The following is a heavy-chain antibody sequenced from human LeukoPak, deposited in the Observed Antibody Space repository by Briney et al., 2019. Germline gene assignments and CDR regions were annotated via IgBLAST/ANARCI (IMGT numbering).Heavy chain of an antibody. V-gene: IGHV3-23*01. Sequence: GGSLRLSCVASGFTFSSYAMSWVRQAPGKGLEWVSAISGSGGSIYYADSVKGRFTISRDNAKSSLYLQMNSLRAGDTAVYYCARADHVGNFDYWGQGTLVTVSS. J-gene: IGHJ4*02. D-gene: IGHD4-23*01. CDR3: ARADHVGNFDY. CDR2: ISGSGGSI. CDR1: GFTFSSYA.